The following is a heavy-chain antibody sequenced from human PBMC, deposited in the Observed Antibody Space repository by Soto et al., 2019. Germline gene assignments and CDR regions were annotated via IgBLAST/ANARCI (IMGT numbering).Heavy chain of an antibody. CDR2: IGSKANNYAT. J-gene: IGHJ4*02. CDR1: GFTFSGSA. V-gene: IGHV3-73*01. CDR3: SGDDSDCFFN. Sequence: GGSLRLSCAASGFTFSGSAMHWVRQASGKGLEWVGRIGSKANNYATTYAASVKGRFTISRDDSKKTAYLQMNNLESEDTALYYCSGDDSDCFFNGGRGTLVTVSS. D-gene: IGHD2-21*01.